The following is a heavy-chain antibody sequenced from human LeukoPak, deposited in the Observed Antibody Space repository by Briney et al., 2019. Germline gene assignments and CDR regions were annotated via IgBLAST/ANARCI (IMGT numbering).Heavy chain of an antibody. Sequence: SQTLSLTCTVSGGSISSGDYYWSWIRQPPGKGLEWIGYIYYSGSTYYNPSLKSRVTMSVDTSKNQFSLKLSSVTAADTAVYYCARRGYDSSGNYLDYWGQGTLVTVSS. CDR2: IYYSGST. J-gene: IGHJ4*02. CDR1: GGSISSGDYY. CDR3: ARRGYDSSGNYLDY. D-gene: IGHD3-22*01. V-gene: IGHV4-30-4*01.